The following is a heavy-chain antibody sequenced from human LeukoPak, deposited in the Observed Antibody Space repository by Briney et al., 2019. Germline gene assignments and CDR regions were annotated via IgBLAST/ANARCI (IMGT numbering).Heavy chain of an antibody. CDR1: GFTFDDNG. CDR2: INWNGGSY. J-gene: IGHJ4*02. D-gene: IGHD1-1*01. CDR3: ARVESELERRQDY. V-gene: IGHV3-20*04. Sequence: PAVTLRFSCAASGFTFDDNGMSWVRHGQGKGLEWVSGINWNGGSYAYAVSVKGRFTISRDNAKNPLYLQMNSLRAEDTALYYCARVESELERRQDYWGQGTLVTGSS.